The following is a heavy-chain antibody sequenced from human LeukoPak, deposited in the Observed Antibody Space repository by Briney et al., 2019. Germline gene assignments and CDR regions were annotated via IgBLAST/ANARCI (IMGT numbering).Heavy chain of an antibody. CDR3: ARDYVSGSFGP. CDR2: ISHDSSTI. Sequence: PGRSLRPSCEASGFTFSGYTMHWVRQAPGKWPEWVTVISHDSSTIYYADSVQGRFTISRDNSKNTLYLQMNSLRAEDTAVYYCARDYVSGSFGPWGQGTLVTVSS. D-gene: IGHD3-10*01. V-gene: IGHV3-30*04. CDR1: GFTFSGYT. J-gene: IGHJ5*02.